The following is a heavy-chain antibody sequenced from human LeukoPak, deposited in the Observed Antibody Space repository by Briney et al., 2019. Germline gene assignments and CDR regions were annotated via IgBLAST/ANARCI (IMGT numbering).Heavy chain of an antibody. J-gene: IGHJ3*01. V-gene: IGHV3-7*03. Sequence: GGSLRLSCAASGFTFSHYYMSWVRQAPGKGLEWVANIKQDGSEQFYLDSVKGRFTISRDNAKNALYLQMHSLRVEDTAVYYCARESIVVVPTTMDDASDVWGQGTMVTVSS. CDR1: GFTFSHYY. D-gene: IGHD2-2*01. CDR3: ARESIVVVPTTMDDASDV. CDR2: IKQDGSEQ.